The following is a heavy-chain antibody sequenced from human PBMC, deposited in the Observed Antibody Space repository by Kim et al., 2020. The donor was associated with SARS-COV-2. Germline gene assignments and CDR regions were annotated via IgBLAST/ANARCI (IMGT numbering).Heavy chain of an antibody. CDR3: AREGIAAERNWFDP. D-gene: IGHD6-13*01. CDR1: GYTFTSYA. Sequence: ASVKVSCKASGYTFTSYAMHWVRQAPGQRLEWMGWINAGNGNTKYSQKFQGRVTITRDTSASTAYMELSSLRSEDTAVYYCAREGIAAERNWFDPWGQGTLVTVSS. CDR2: INAGNGNT. J-gene: IGHJ5*02. V-gene: IGHV1-3*01.